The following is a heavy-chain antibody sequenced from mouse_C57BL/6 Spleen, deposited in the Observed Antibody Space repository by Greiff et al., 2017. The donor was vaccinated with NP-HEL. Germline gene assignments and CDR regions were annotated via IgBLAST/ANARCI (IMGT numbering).Heavy chain of an antibody. J-gene: IGHJ3*01. CDR3: ARDSPMITRGWFAY. CDR2: INPNNGGT. V-gene: IGHV1-18*01. D-gene: IGHD2-4*01. CDR1: GYTFTDYN. Sequence: EVQLQQSGPELVKPGASVKIPCKASGYTFTDYNMDWVKQSHGKSLEWIGDINPNNGGTIYNQKFKGKATLTVDKSSSTAYMELRSLTSEDTAVYYCARDSPMITRGWFAYWGQGTLVTVSA.